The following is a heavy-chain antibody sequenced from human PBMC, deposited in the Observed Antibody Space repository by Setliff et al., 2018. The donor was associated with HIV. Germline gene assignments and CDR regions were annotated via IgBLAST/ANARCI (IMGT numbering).Heavy chain of an antibody. J-gene: IGHJ3*02. V-gene: IGHV3-21*01. Sequence: GESLKISCEASGFTFKSYSINWVRQAPGQGLEWVSSISSSSSYIYYADSVKGRFTISRDNAKNSLFLQMNSLRAEDTAVYYCARDPTARGDAFDIWGQGTMVTVSS. CDR2: ISSSSSYI. CDR1: GFTFKSYS. CDR3: ARDPTARGDAFDI. D-gene: IGHD4-17*01.